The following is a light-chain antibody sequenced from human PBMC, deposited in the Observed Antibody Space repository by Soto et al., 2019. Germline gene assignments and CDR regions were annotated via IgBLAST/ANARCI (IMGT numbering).Light chain of an antibody. CDR2: AAS. Sequence: DIQMTQSPSAMSASVGYRVTITCLASQGISNYLAWFQQKPGTVPKRLIYAASILQSGVPSRFSGSGSGTEFTLTISSLQPEDFATYYCLQHDSYPWTFGQGTKVDIK. J-gene: IGKJ1*01. CDR3: LQHDSYPWT. CDR1: QGISNY. V-gene: IGKV1-17*03.